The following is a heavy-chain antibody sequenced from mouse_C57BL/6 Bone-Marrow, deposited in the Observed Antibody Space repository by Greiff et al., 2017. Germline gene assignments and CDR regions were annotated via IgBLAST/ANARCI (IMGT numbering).Heavy chain of an antibody. CDR3: GRNWDSDAMDY. Sequence: VQVVESGPGLVAPSQTLSITCTVSGFSLTSYGVDWVRQSPGKGLEWLGVIWGVGSTNYNSALKSRLSISKDNSKSQVFLKRNSLQTDDTAKYYCGRNWDSDAMDYWGQGTSVTVSS. J-gene: IGHJ4*01. CDR1: GFSLTSYG. CDR2: IWGVGST. D-gene: IGHD4-1*01. V-gene: IGHV2-6*01.